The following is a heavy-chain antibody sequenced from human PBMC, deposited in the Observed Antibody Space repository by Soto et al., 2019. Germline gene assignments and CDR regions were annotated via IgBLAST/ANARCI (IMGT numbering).Heavy chain of an antibody. D-gene: IGHD3-22*01. J-gene: IGHJ4*02. CDR1: GYTFTSYA. CDR2: INAGIGNT. V-gene: IGHV1-3*05. Sequence: VQLVQSGAEEKKPGASVKVSCKASGYTFTSYAMHWVRQAPGQRLEWMGWINAGIGNTKYSQKFQGRVTITRDTSASTAYMELSSLRSEDTAVYYCARSLPYYYDSSGYLAFDYWGQGTLVTVSS. CDR3: ARSLPYYYDSSGYLAFDY.